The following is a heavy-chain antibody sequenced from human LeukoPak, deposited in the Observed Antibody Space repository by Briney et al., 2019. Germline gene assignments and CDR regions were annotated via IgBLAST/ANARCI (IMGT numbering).Heavy chain of an antibody. J-gene: IGHJ3*02. V-gene: IGHV3-53*01. D-gene: IGHD3-16*01. CDR1: GFTVSSNY. Sequence: GGSLRLSCAASGFTVSSNYMSWVRQAPGKGLEWVSVIYSGGTTNYADSVKGRFSISRDNSKNTLYLQMNSLRAEDTAVYYCARDPPLVGLAFDIWGQGTMVTVSS. CDR2: IYSGGTT. CDR3: ARDPPLVGLAFDI.